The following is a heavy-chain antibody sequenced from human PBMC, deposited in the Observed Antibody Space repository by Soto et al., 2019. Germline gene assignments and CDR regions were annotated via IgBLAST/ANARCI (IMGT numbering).Heavy chain of an antibody. Sequence: VASVKVSCKASGYTFTSYDINWVRQATGQGLEWMGWMNPNSGNTGYAQKFQGRVTMTRNTSISTAYMELSSLRSEDTAVYYCAGVRLRFWVGSIKQSQSGMYVWGQGTTVTVSS. CDR1: GYTFTSYD. J-gene: IGHJ6*02. D-gene: IGHD3-16*01. V-gene: IGHV1-8*01. CDR2: MNPNSGNT. CDR3: AGVRLRFWVGSIKQSQSGMYV.